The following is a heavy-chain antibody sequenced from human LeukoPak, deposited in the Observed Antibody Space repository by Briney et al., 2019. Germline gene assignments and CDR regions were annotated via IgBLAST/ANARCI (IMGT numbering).Heavy chain of an antibody. J-gene: IGHJ1*01. CDR2: IIPIFGTA. V-gene: IGHV1-69*13. Sequence: SVKVSCKASGGTFSSYAISWVRQAPGQGLEWMGGIIPIFGTANYARKFQGRVTITADESTSTAYMELSSLRSEDTAVYYCASGPSRCSSTSCYARLGYFQHWGQGTLVTVSS. CDR1: GGTFSSYA. CDR3: ASGPSRCSSTSCYARLGYFQH. D-gene: IGHD2-2*01.